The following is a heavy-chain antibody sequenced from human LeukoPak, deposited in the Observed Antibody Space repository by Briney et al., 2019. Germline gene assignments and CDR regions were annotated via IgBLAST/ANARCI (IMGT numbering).Heavy chain of an antibody. CDR1: GGSISSSSYY. D-gene: IGHD3-10*01. CDR3: ARLSGEVDY. V-gene: IGHV4-39*01. J-gene: IGHJ4*02. CDR2: IYYSGST. Sequence: SETLSLICTVSGGSISSSSYYWGWIRQPPGKGLEWIGSIYYSGSTYYNPSLKSRVTISVDTSKNQFSLKLSSVTAADTAVYYCARLSGEVDYWGQGTLVTVSS.